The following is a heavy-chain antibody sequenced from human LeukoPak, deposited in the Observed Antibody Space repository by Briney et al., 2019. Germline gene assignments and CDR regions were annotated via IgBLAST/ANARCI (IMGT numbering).Heavy chain of an antibody. J-gene: IGHJ4*02. CDR3: ARAERIAAAGFDY. D-gene: IGHD6-13*01. CDR2: ISYDGSNK. CDR1: GFTFSSYA. V-gene: IGHV3-30-3*01. Sequence: PGGSLRLSCAASGFTFSSYAMHWVRQAPGKGLEWVAVISYDGSNKYYADSVKGRFTISRDNAKNSLYLQMNSLRDEDTAVYYCARAERIAAAGFDYWGQGTLVTVSS.